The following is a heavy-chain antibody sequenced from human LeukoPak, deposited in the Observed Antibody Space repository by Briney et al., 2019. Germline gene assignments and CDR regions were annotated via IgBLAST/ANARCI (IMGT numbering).Heavy chain of an antibody. J-gene: IGHJ4*02. CDR1: GFTLTSYY. CDR2: INPSAGNT. CDR3: ARDRGMLGARYFDY. D-gene: IGHD1-26*01. V-gene: IGHV1-46*01. Sequence: GASVKVSCKASGFTLTSYYMHWARQAPGQGLEWKGIINPSAGNTIYAQKFQGRVTMTRDTSTSTVYMELSSLRSEDTAVYYCARDRGMLGARYFDYWGQGTLVTVSS.